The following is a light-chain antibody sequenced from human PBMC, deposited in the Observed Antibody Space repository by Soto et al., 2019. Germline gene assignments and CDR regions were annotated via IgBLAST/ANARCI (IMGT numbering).Light chain of an antibody. J-gene: IGKJ1*01. V-gene: IGKV3-20*01. CDR3: QQYGSSLTWT. CDR1: QSVSSN. CDR2: GAS. Sequence: EIVMTQSPATLSVSPGERATLSCRASQSVSSNLAWYQQKPGQAPRLLVYGASSRASGIPDRFSGSGSGTDFTITISRLEPEDFAVYYCQQYGSSLTWTFGQGTKVEIK.